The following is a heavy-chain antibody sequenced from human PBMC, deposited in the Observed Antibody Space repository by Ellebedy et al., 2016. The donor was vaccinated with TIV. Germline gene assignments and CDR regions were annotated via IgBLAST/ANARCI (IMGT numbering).Heavy chain of an antibody. CDR2: FFYIGSP. CDR1: GGSITYYY. Sequence: SETLSLTCTVSGGSITYYYWNWIRQPPGKGLEWIGYFFYIGSPNYNPSLKSRVSMSLDTSKNQFSLTLRSVTAADTALYSCARGRYYEHLMGPWTPFDLWGQGTMVTVSS. V-gene: IGHV4-59*01. D-gene: IGHD3-10*01. CDR3: ARGRYYEHLMGPWTPFDL. J-gene: IGHJ3*01.